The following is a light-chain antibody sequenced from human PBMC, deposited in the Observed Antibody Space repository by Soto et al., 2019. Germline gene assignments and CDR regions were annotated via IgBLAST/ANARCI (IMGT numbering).Light chain of an antibody. CDR3: AAWDDSLSGPV. J-gene: IGLJ3*02. V-gene: IGLV1-44*01. CDR1: SSNIGRNT. CDR2: SNN. Sequence: QSVPTQPPSASGTPGQRVTISCSGSSSNIGRNTVNWYQQLPGAAPKLLIYSNNQRPSGVPDRFSGSKSGTSASLAISGLQSEDEADYYCAAWDDSLSGPVFGGGTKLTVL.